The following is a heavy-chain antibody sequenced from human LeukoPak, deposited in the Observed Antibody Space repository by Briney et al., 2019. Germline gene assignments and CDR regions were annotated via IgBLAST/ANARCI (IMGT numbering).Heavy chain of an antibody. CDR1: GSTFSGCA. CDR3: TRDSGTYNWLDP. V-gene: IGHV3-73*01. Sequence: GGSLRLSCAASGSTFSGCAIHWVRQSSGKGLEWVGHIDKKDNFHATAYAASAQGRFSISRDDSKNTAFLHMNSLTTEDMALYYCTRDSGTYNWLDPWGQGTLVTVSS. CDR2: IDKKDNFHAT. J-gene: IGHJ5*02. D-gene: IGHD1-26*01.